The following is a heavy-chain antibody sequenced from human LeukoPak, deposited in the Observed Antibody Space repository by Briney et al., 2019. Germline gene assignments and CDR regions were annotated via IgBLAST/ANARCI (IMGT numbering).Heavy chain of an antibody. CDR1: GFTFSSYS. D-gene: IGHD7-27*01. CDR2: ISSSSSYI. J-gene: IGHJ4*02. CDR3: ARDRGSRNWGTFDY. V-gene: IGHV3-21*01. Sequence: PGGSLRLSCAASGFTFSSYSMNWVRQAPGKGLEWVSSISSSSSYIYYADSVKGRFTISRDNAKNSLYLQMNSLRAEDTAVYYCARDRGSRNWGTFDYWGQGTLVPVSS.